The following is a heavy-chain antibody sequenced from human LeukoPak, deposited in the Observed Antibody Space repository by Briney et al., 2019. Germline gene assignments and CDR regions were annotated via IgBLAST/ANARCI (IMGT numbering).Heavy chain of an antibody. CDR1: GFTFSNFG. D-gene: IGHD4-23*01. CDR2: ISGSGGST. CDR3: ARDRKVVTNAFDI. Sequence: GGSLRLSCAASGFTFSNFGMSWVRQAPGKGLEWVSTISGSGGSTYYADSVKGRFTISRDNSKNSLYLQMNSLRAEDTAVYYCARDRKVVTNAFDIWGQGTMVTVSS. J-gene: IGHJ3*02. V-gene: IGHV3-23*01.